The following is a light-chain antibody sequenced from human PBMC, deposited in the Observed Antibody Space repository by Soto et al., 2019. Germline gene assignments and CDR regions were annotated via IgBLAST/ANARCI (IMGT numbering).Light chain of an antibody. CDR2: KAS. J-gene: IGKJ1*01. Sequence: DIQMTQSPSTLSASVGDTVTMTCRASQNIGRWLAWYQQKPGKVPKLLINKASTLERGVPSRFSGSGSGTTFTLTISSLQPDDFAAYFCKVHNTFWKFGPGTKVDIK. CDR3: KVHNTFWK. V-gene: IGKV1-5*03. CDR1: QNIGRW.